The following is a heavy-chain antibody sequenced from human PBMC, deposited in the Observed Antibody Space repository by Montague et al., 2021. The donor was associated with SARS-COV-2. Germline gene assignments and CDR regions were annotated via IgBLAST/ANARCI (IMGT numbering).Heavy chain of an antibody. CDR2: IYYSGST. CDR3: ARRRQATMVRGVIISAFDI. Sequence: SETLSLTCTVSGGSISSYYWSWIRQPPGKGLEWIVYIYYSGSTDYNPSLNSRVTISVDTSKNQFSLKLSSVTAAATAVYYCARRRQATMVRGVIISAFDIWGQGTMVTVSS. V-gene: IGHV4-59*08. CDR1: GGSISSYY. J-gene: IGHJ3*02. D-gene: IGHD3-10*01.